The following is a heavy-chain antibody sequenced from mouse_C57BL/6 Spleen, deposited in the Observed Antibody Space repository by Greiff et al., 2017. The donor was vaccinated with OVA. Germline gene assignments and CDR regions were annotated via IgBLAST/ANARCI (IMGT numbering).Heavy chain of an antibody. D-gene: IGHD1-1*01. CDR1: GYTFTSYD. CDR3: AREYYYGSTPWFAY. Sequence: VQRVESGPELVKPGASVKLSCKASGYTFTSYDINWVKQRPGQGLEWIGWIYPRDGSTKYNEKFKGKATLTVDTSSSTAYMELHSLTSEDSAVYFCAREYYYGSTPWFAYWGQGTLVTVSA. V-gene: IGHV1-85*01. J-gene: IGHJ3*01. CDR2: IYPRDGST.